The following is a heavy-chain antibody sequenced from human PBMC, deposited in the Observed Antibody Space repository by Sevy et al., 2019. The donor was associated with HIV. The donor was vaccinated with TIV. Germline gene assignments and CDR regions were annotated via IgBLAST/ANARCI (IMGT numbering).Heavy chain of an antibody. J-gene: IGHJ6*02. CDR1: GFTFGGYT. CDR2: IRGKPYGGTT. Sequence: GGSLRLSCTASGFTFGGYTMSWVRQAPGKGLEWVAFIRGKPYGGTTEYAASVKGRFTISRDDSKSIAYLQMNSLKTEDTAVYYCTRVEGAADWGMDVWGQGTTVTVSS. D-gene: IGHD1-26*01. CDR3: TRVEGAADWGMDV. V-gene: IGHV3-49*04.